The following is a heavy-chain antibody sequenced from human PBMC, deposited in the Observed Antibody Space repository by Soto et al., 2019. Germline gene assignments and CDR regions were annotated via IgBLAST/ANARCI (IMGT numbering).Heavy chain of an antibody. CDR2: INHSGDT. CDR1: GGSFSGYY. CDR3: ARWRRSSAGFDY. D-gene: IGHD2-15*01. Sequence: TLSLTCAVYGGSFSGYYRSWIRQPPGKGLEWIGEINHSGDTNYNPSLKSRVTISVDTSKNQFSLKLTSVTAADTAVYYCARWRRSSAGFDYWGQGTLVTVSS. V-gene: IGHV4-34*01. J-gene: IGHJ4*02.